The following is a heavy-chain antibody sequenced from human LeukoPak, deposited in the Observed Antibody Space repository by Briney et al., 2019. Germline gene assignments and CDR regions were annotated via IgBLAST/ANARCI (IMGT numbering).Heavy chain of an antibody. CDR2: IYSSGSP. Sequence: SQTLSLTCTVSGGSISSYYWSWIRQPPGKGLEWIEYIYSSGSPNYNPSIKSRVTISVDTSKHQFSLTLSSVTAADAAVYYCARRSSSWSFDYWGQGTLVTVSS. D-gene: IGHD6-13*01. J-gene: IGHJ4*02. CDR1: GGSISSYY. V-gene: IGHV4-59*12. CDR3: ARRSSSWSFDY.